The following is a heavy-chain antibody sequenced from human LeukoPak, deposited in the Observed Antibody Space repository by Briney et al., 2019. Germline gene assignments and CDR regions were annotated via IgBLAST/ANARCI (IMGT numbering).Heavy chain of an antibody. J-gene: IGHJ4*01. CDR3: ARQLGYCAAGTCYFDS. V-gene: IGHV3-69-1*01. D-gene: IGHD2-8*02. Sequence: PGGSLRLSCAASGFAISTYAMAWVRQAPGKGLEWISSLSSGRSPSYSDSLEGRLTMSSDNARNTLYLQMDNSRGEDTAMHYCARQLGYCAAGTCYFDSWGHGTQVTVSS. CDR2: LSSGRSP. CDR1: GFAISTYA.